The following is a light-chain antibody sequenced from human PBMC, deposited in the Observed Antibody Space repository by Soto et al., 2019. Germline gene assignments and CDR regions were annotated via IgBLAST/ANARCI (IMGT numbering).Light chain of an antibody. V-gene: IGKV1-13*02. CDR2: NAS. CDR3: QQFNSYPHLS. CDR1: QGISSA. J-gene: IGKJ3*01. Sequence: AIQFNQSPSSLSASVGDGVTITYRAWQGISSALAWYQQKPGKAPKLMIYNASSLESGVPSRFSGSRSRTDFALTISSLQSEDLAPNFCQQFNSYPHLSFDPGTKGDIK.